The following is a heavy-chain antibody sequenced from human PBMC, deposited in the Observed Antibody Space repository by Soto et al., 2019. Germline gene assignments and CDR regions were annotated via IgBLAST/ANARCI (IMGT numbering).Heavy chain of an antibody. CDR2: IYHSGST. J-gene: IGHJ6*01. CDR3: AREGPTMGDIWNYDYSYSCMDL. CDR1: GASISSSNW. D-gene: IGHD1-7*01. V-gene: IGHV4-4*02. Sequence: SETLSLTCAVSGASISSSNWWSWVRQPPGKGLEWIGEIYHSGSTNYNPSLKSRVTISVDKSKNQFSLKLRSVTAADTAVYYCAREGPTMGDIWNYDYSYSCMDLLGHGIKVTGSS.